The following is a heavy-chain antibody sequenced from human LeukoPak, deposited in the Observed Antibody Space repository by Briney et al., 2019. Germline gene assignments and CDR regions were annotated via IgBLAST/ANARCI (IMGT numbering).Heavy chain of an antibody. J-gene: IGHJ6*02. V-gene: IGHV3-33*01. CDR2: IWYDGSNK. CDR1: GFTFSSYG. CDR3: ARDRAYYYYYGMDV. Sequence: GGSLRLSCAAPGFTFSSYGMHWVRQAPGKGLEWVAVIWYDGSNKYYADSVKGRFTISRDNSKNTLYLQMNSLRAEDTVVYYCARDRAYYYYYGMDVWGQGTTVTVSS.